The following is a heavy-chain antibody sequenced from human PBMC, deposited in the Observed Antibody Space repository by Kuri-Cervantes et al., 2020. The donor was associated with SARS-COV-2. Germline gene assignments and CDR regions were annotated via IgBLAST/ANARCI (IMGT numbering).Heavy chain of an antibody. Sequence: GESLKISCAASGFTFSSYWMSWVRQAPGKGLEWVANIKQDGSEKYYVDSVKGRFTISRDNAKNSLYLQMNSLRAEDTAVYYCARELGGGSVWGQGTLVTVSS. D-gene: IGHD2-15*01. CDR3: ARELGGGSV. J-gene: IGHJ4*02. V-gene: IGHV3-7*01. CDR2: IKQDGSEK. CDR1: GFTFSSYW.